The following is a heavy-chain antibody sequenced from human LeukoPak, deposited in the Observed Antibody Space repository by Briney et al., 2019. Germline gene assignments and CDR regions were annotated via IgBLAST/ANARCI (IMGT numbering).Heavy chain of an antibody. CDR2: ISSTGSTI. CDR1: GFTFSSYE. CDR3: AREVNGWFDP. V-gene: IGHV3-48*03. J-gene: IGHJ5*02. Sequence: GGSLRLSCAASGFTFSSYEMNWVRQAPGKGLEWVSYISSTGSTIYYADSVKGRFTISRDNAKNSLYLQMNSLRAEDTAVYYCAREVNGWFDPWGQGTLVTVSS.